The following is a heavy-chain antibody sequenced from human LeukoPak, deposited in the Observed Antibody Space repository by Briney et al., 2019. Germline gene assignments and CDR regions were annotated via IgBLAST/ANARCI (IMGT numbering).Heavy chain of an antibody. D-gene: IGHD4-17*01. J-gene: IGHJ4*02. CDR2: IRSKAYGGTT. Sequence: PGGSLRLSCTASGFTFGDYAISWGRQAPGRGLEWLGFIRSKAYGGTTESAASVKGRITISRDDSASIASLQMNSLKSEDTALYYCVRALWGATVTTAYWGQGTLVTVSS. V-gene: IGHV3-49*04. CDR3: VRALWGATVTTAY. CDR1: GFTFGDYA.